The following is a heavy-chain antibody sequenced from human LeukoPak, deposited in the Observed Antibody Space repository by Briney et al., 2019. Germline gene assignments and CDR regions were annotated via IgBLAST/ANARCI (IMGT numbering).Heavy chain of an antibody. Sequence: ASVKVSCKASGYTFTSYDINWVRQATGQGLEWMGWINPNSGGTNYAQKFQGRVTMTRDTSISTAYMELSRLRSDDTAVYYCAGLRNSGGTIWGQGTLVTVSS. J-gene: IGHJ4*02. CDR2: INPNSGGT. D-gene: IGHD1-7*01. CDR1: GYTFTSYD. CDR3: AGLRNSGGTI. V-gene: IGHV1-2*02.